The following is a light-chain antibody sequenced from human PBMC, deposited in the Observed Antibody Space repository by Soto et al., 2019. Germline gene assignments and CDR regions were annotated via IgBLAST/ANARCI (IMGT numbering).Light chain of an antibody. J-gene: IGLJ1*01. CDR1: GDDIGGYNF. CDR2: DVT. V-gene: IGLV2-14*01. CDR3: ASFTSISTYV. Sequence: QSARAQPASVSVSPGQSITISCVGTGDDIGGYNFVSWYQHHPGKAPKLIIYDVTHRPSGVSERFSGSKSGFTASLTISGLQPEDESHYYCASFTSISTYVFGTGTKVTVL.